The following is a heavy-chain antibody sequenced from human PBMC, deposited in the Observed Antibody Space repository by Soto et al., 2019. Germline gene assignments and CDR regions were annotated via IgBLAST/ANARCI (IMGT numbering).Heavy chain of an antibody. J-gene: IGHJ4*02. V-gene: IGHV1-18*04. CDR3: ARHRGLAGVFDH. Sequence: GPELKKPGASVKVSCKASGYTFTSYGISWVRQAPGQAFEWMGRISGYNGDTKYSEKFQGRGSMTTDTPTNTAFLELRSLTSDDTAVYYCARHRGLAGVFDHWGQGSTVTVSS. D-gene: IGHD3-10*01. CDR1: GYTFTSYG. CDR2: ISGYNGDT.